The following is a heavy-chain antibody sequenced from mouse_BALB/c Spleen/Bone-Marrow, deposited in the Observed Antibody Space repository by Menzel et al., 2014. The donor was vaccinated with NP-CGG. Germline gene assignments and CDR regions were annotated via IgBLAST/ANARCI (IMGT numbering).Heavy chain of an antibody. CDR3: ASPLITTVVAPFAY. D-gene: IGHD1-1*01. V-gene: IGHV3-8*02. CDR1: GDSITSGY. CDR2: ISYSGST. Sequence: EVKLMESGPSLVKPSQTLSLPCSVTGDSITSGYWNWIRKFPGNKLEYMGYISYSGSTYYNPSLKSRISITRDTSKNQYYLQLNSVTTEDTATYYCASPLITTVVAPFAYWGQGTLVTVSA. J-gene: IGHJ3*01.